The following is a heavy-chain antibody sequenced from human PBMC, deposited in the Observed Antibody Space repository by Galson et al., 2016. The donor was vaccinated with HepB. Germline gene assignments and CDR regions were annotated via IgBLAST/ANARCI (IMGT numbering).Heavy chain of an antibody. V-gene: IGHV3-7*01. J-gene: IGHJ5*02. CDR1: DFTFASYW. CDR3: ARERGIAVLPGGLEDVYLDP. CDR2: INRDGSER. Sequence: SLRLSCAASDFTFASYWMTWVRQAPGKGLEWVANINRDGSERHYVDSVKGRFTISRDNAKNLVFLQVSSLRDEDTAVYYCARERGIAVLPGGLEDVYLDPWGQGTLVIVSS. D-gene: IGHD2-2*01.